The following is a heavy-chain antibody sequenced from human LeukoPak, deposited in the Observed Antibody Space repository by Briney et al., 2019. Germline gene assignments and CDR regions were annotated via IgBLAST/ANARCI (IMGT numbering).Heavy chain of an antibody. V-gene: IGHV3-48*01. CDR1: GFTFSSYS. CDR2: MSSSGDTI. D-gene: IGHD3-22*01. J-gene: IGHJ4*02. Sequence: GGSLRLSCAASGFTFSSYSMNWVRQAPGKGLEWLSYMSSSGDTIYYADSVKGRFTISRDNAKNSLLLQMNSLRVEDTAVYYCARGSPYYYDISGYIDYWGQETLVTVSS. CDR3: ARGSPYYYDISGYIDY.